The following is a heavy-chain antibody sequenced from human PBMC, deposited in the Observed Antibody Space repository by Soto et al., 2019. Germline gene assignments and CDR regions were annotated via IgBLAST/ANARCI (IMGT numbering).Heavy chain of an antibody. CDR1: GFTFSDYY. Sequence: GGSLRLSCAASGFTFSDYYMSWIRQAPGKGLEWVSYISSSSSYTNYADSVKGRFTISRDNAKNSLYLQMNSLRAEDTAVYYCARVNHGYSSGWDLDYWGQGTLVTVPQ. CDR2: ISSSSSYT. CDR3: ARVNHGYSSGWDLDY. D-gene: IGHD6-19*01. J-gene: IGHJ4*02. V-gene: IGHV3-11*06.